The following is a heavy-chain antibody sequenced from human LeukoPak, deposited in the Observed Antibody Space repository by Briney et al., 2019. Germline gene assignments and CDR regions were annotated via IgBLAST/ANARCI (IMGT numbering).Heavy chain of an antibody. V-gene: IGHV3-30*18. J-gene: IGHJ4*02. Sequence: PGGSLRLSCAASGFTFSSYGMHWVRQAPGKGLEWVAVISYDVGKKYYADSVKGRFTISRDNSKNTRYPQMNSLRAEDTAVYYCAKDDYYDTSGYRDWGQGTLVTVSS. CDR3: AKDDYYDTSGYRD. D-gene: IGHD3-22*01. CDR1: GFTFSSYG. CDR2: ISYDVGKK.